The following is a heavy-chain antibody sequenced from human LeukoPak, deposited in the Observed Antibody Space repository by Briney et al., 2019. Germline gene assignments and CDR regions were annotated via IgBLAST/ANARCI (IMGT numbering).Heavy chain of an antibody. J-gene: IGHJ3*02. CDR3: ARVGYYDSSGYLDAFDI. CDR1: GFTFSSYW. D-gene: IGHD3-22*01. V-gene: IGHV3-30-3*01. CDR2: ISYDGSNK. Sequence: GGSLRLSCAASGFTFSSYWMHWVRQAPGKGLEWVAVISYDGSNKYYADSVKGRFTISRDNSKNTLYLQMNSLRAEDTAVYYCARVGYYDSSGYLDAFDIWGQGTMVTVSS.